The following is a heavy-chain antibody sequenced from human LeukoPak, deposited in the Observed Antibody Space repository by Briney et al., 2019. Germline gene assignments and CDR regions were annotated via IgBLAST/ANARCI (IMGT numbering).Heavy chain of an antibody. V-gene: IGHV3-7*01. J-gene: IGHJ3*02. Sequence: GSLRLSCAASGFIFSSYWMTWVRPAPGKGLEWVANIKHDGSEKYYVDSVKGRFTIPRDNAKKSLYLQMNSLRAEDTAVYYCARDHRGYLTTDAFDIWGQGTMVTVSS. D-gene: IGHD3-10*01. CDR2: IKHDGSEK. CDR1: GFIFSSYW. CDR3: ARDHRGYLTTDAFDI.